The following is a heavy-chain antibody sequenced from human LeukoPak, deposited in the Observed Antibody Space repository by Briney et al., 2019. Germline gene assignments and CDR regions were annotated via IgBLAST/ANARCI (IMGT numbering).Heavy chain of an antibody. Sequence: PSETLSLTCTVSGGSISSYYWSWIRQPAGKGLEWIGRIYTSGSTNYNPSLKSRVTMSVDTSKNQFSLKLSSMTAADTAVYYCARDRGYSYGWFSPDAFDIWGQGTMVTVSS. CDR3: ARDRGYSYGWFSPDAFDI. CDR2: IYTSGST. D-gene: IGHD5-18*01. J-gene: IGHJ3*02. CDR1: GGSISSYY. V-gene: IGHV4-4*07.